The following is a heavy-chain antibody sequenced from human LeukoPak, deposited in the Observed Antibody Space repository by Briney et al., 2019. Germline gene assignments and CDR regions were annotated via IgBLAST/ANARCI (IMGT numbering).Heavy chain of an antibody. J-gene: IGHJ4*02. Sequence: PSETLSLTCTVSGGSISSYYWSWIRQPAGKGLEWIGRIYTSGSTNYNPSLKSRVTISADKSKNQFSLKLSSVTAADTAVYYCARETPVRPFDYWGQGTLVTVSS. V-gene: IGHV4-4*07. D-gene: IGHD2-8*01. CDR2: IYTSGST. CDR3: ARETPVRPFDY. CDR1: GGSISSYY.